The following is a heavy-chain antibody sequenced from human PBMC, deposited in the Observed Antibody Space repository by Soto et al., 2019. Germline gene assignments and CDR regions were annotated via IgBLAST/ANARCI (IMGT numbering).Heavy chain of an antibody. CDR3: ARCRGPQTVTTGFDP. V-gene: IGHV3-9*01. Sequence: PGGSLRLSCAASGFTFDDYAIHWVRQAPGKGLEWVSGISWNSDYIAYADSVKGRFAISRDNANNSVFLQLTSLRDDDTAVYYCARCRGPQTVTTGFDPWGQGTLVTVSS. D-gene: IGHD4-4*01. CDR1: GFTFDDYA. CDR2: ISWNSDYI. J-gene: IGHJ5*01.